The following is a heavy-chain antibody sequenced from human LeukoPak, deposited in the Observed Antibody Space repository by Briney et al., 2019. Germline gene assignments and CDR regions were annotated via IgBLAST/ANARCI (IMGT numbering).Heavy chain of an antibody. CDR2: INPNSGDT. CDR1: GNTFTAYY. J-gene: IGHJ3*01. V-gene: IGHV1-2*06. D-gene: IGHD5-12*01. Sequence: ASVKVSCKASGNTFTAYYMHWVRQVPGQGLEWMGRINPNSGDTDYAQKFQGRVIMTRDTSISTAYMEVSRLRSDDTAVYYCARVDSGHDYGPSWGQGTTVTVSS. CDR3: ARVDSGHDYGPS.